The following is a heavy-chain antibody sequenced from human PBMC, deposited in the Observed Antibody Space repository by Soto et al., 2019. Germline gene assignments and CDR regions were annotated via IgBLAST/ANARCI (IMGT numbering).Heavy chain of an antibody. V-gene: IGHV3-23*01. CDR1: GFTFSSYA. J-gene: IGHJ4*02. D-gene: IGHD3-9*01. CDR2: ISGSGGST. Sequence: SGGSLRLSCAASGFTFSSYAMSWVRQAPGKGLEWVSAISGSGGSTYYAASVKGRFTISRDNSKNTLYLQMNSLRAEDTAVYYCAKDMDALRYCDWLLTGPHFDYWGQGTLVTVSS. CDR3: AKDMDALRYCDWLLTGPHFDY.